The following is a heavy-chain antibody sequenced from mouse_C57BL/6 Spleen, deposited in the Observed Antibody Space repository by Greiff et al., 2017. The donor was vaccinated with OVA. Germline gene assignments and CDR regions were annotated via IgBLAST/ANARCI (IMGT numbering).Heavy chain of an antibody. D-gene: IGHD1-1*01. CDR3: TRDYYGSSYGGFAY. CDR1: GYTFTGYW. V-gene: IGHV1-9*01. Sequence: QVQLQQSGAELMKPGASVKLSCKATGYTFTGYWIEWVKQRPGHGLEWIGEILPGSGSTNYNEQFKGKATFTADTSSNTAYMQLSSLTTEDSAIYYCTRDYYGSSYGGFAYGGQGTLVTVSA. CDR2: ILPGSGST. J-gene: IGHJ3*01.